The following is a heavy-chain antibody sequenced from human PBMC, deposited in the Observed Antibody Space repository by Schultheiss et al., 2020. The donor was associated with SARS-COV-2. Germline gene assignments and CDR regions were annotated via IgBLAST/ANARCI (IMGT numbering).Heavy chain of an antibody. CDR3: ARLSGWLSYYFDY. Sequence: GGSLRLSCAASGFTFSSYSMNWVRQAPGKGLEWVSSISSSSSYIYYADSVKGRFTISRDNAKNSLYLQMNSLRAEDTAVYYCARLSGWLSYYFDYWGQGTLVTVSS. V-gene: IGHV3-21*01. CDR1: GFTFSSYS. D-gene: IGHD6-19*01. J-gene: IGHJ4*02. CDR2: ISSSSSYI.